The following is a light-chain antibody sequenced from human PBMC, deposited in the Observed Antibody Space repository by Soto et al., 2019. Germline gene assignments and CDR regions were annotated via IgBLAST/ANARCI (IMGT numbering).Light chain of an antibody. Sequence: DVVLTQSPLSLPVTLGRPASISCRSSQILLYSDGNTYFSWFQQRPGRSPRRLIYKVSNRDSGVPARFSGSGSGTDFALKISRVEAEDVGVYYCMQGTHWPITFGQGTRLEIK. V-gene: IGKV2-30*01. CDR2: KVS. J-gene: IGKJ5*01. CDR3: MQGTHWPIT. CDR1: QILLYSDGNTY.